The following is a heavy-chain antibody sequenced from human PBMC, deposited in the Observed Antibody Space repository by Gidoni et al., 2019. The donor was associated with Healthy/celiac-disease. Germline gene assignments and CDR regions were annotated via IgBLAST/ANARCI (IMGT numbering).Heavy chain of an antibody. CDR2: IYHSGST. CDR1: GGSISSSNW. V-gene: IGHV4-4*02. D-gene: IGHD1-7*01. CDR3: ARDLGQNYYFDY. J-gene: IGHJ4*02. Sequence: QVQLQQSCPGLLKPSGTLSLTCAVPGGSISSSNWWSWVRQPPGKGLEWIGEIYHSGSTNYNPSLKSRVTISVDKSKNQFSLKLSSVTAADTAVYYCARDLGQNYYFDYWGQGTLVTVSS.